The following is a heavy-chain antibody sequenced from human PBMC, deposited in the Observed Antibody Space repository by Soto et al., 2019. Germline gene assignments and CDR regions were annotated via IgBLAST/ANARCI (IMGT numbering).Heavy chain of an antibody. Sequence: XESLNISCKASGYRLTNYWIGWVRQMPGKGLEWMGIIYPADSDTIYSPSFQGQVIISADTSLNTAYLQWSSLKASDTAMYYCARHRRDVYNRFDYWGQGTPVTVSS. CDR2: IYPADSDT. V-gene: IGHV5-51*01. CDR3: ARHRRDVYNRFDY. CDR1: GYRLTNYW. D-gene: IGHD1-1*01. J-gene: IGHJ4*02.